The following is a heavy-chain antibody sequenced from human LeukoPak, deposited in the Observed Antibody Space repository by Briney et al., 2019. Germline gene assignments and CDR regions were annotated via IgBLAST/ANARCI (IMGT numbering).Heavy chain of an antibody. J-gene: IGHJ4*02. V-gene: IGHV3-23*01. D-gene: IGHD6-6*01. CDR1: GFTFSSYA. CDR2: INGAGDAT. CDR3: ARAPESLVYIAARLYYFDY. Sequence: GGSLRLSCAGSGFTFSSYAMSWVRQAPGKGLEWVSIINGAGDATYYADSVKGRFAISRDNSKNTLYLQINSLRVEDTAVYYCARAPESLVYIAARLYYFDYWGQGTLVTVSS.